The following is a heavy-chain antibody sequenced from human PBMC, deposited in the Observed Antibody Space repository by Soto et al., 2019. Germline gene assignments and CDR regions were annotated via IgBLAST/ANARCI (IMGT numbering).Heavy chain of an antibody. J-gene: IGHJ4*02. CDR1: GYTFSSYA. D-gene: IGHD6-19*01. V-gene: IGHV1-18*01. CDR2: ISAYNGNT. Sequence: GASVKVSCKASGYTFSSYAIHWVRQAPGQRLEWMGWISAYNGNTNYAQKLQGRVTMTTDTSTSTAYMELRSLRSDDTAVYYCARDKRVAGPTDRDFDYWGQGTLVTVSS. CDR3: ARDKRVAGPTDRDFDY.